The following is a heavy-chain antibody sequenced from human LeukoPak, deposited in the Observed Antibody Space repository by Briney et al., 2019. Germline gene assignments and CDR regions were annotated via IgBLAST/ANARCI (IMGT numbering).Heavy chain of an antibody. V-gene: IGHV4-34*01. D-gene: IGHD1-26*01. CDR2: INHSGST. CDR3: ARVPRSGSYSSY. CDR1: GGSFSGYY. Sequence: SETLSLTCAVYGGSFSGYYWSWIRQPPGKGLEWIGEINHSGSTNCNPSLKSRVTISVDTSKNQFSLKLSSVTAADTAVYYCARVPRSGSYSSYWGQGTLVTVSS. J-gene: IGHJ4*02.